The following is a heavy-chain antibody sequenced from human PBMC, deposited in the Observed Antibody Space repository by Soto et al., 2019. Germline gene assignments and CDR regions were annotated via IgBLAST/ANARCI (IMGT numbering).Heavy chain of an antibody. V-gene: IGHV1-18*01. CDR1: GYTFTSYG. CDR2: ISAYNGNT. D-gene: IGHD6-19*01. Sequence: QVQLVQSGAEVKKPGASVKVSCKASGYTFTSYGISWVRQAPGQGLEWMGWISAYNGNTNYAQKRPGGGTVTTDTATSPAYMALRSLRSDDTAVYYCARDLAVGLVDYWGQRTLVTVSS. J-gene: IGHJ4*02. CDR3: ARDLAVGLVDY.